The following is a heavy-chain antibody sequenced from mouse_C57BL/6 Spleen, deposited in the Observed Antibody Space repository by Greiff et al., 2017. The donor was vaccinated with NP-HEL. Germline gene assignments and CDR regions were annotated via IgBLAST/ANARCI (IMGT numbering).Heavy chain of an antibody. Sequence: VQLQQSGPELVKPGASVKIPCKASGYTFTDYNMDWVKQSHGKSLEWIGDINPSNGGTNYNEKFKSKATLTVDKSSSTAYMQLSSLTSEDSAVYYCARGGSSYFAWFAYWGQGTLVTVSA. D-gene: IGHD1-1*01. CDR1: GYTFTDYN. V-gene: IGHV1-18*01. CDR2: INPSNGGT. CDR3: ARGGSSYFAWFAY. J-gene: IGHJ3*01.